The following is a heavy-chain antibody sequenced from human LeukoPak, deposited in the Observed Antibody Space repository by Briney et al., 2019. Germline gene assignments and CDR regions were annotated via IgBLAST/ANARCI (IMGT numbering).Heavy chain of an antibody. J-gene: IGHJ4*02. CDR2: IIPIFGTA. D-gene: IGHD3/OR15-3a*01. CDR3: ARDRTQATDPQFDC. V-gene: IGHV1-69*13. Sequence: SVKVSCKASGGTFSSYAISWVRQAPGQGLEWMGGIIPIFGTANYAQKFQGRVTITADESTSTAYMELSSLRSEDTAVYYCARDRTQATDPQFDCWGQGTLVTVSS. CDR1: GGTFSSYA.